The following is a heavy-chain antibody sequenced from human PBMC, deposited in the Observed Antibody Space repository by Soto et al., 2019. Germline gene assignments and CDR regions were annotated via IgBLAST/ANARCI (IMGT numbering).Heavy chain of an antibody. Sequence: ASVKVSCKASGGTFSSYAISWVRQAPGQGLEWMGGIIPIFGTANYAQKFQGRVTITADESTSTAYMELSSLRSEDTAVYYCASRNSYGISFDYWGQGTLVTVSS. CDR3: ASRNSYGISFDY. J-gene: IGHJ4*02. V-gene: IGHV1-69*13. D-gene: IGHD5-18*01. CDR1: GGTFSSYA. CDR2: IIPIFGTA.